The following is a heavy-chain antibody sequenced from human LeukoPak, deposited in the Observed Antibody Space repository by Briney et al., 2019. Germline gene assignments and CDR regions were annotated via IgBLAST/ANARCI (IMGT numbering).Heavy chain of an antibody. D-gene: IGHD2-2*01. CDR1: GFTFSSYS. CDR3: ARRSTSYYYYGMDV. CDR2: ISSSSSTI. J-gene: IGHJ6*02. V-gene: IGHV3-48*04. Sequence: GGSLRLSCAASGFTFSSYSMNWVRQAPGKGLEGVSYISSSSSTIDYADSVKGRFTISRDNAKNSLYLQMNSLRAEDTAVYYCARRSTSYYYYGMDVWGQGTTVTVSS.